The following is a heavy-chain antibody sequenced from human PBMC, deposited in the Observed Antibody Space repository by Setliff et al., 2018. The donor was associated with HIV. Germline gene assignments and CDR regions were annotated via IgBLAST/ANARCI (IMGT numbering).Heavy chain of an antibody. Sequence: ASVKVSCKTSGYTFTSNGISWVRQAPGQGLEWMGWISAYNGNTNYAQTFQGRVTMTTDTFTSTAYMELRSLRSDDTAVYYCARDIASRYYYDSSGYPTVDYWGQGTRVTVSS. CDR1: GYTFTSNG. CDR2: ISAYNGNT. CDR3: ARDIASRYYYDSSGYPTVDY. D-gene: IGHD3-22*01. V-gene: IGHV1-18*01. J-gene: IGHJ4*02.